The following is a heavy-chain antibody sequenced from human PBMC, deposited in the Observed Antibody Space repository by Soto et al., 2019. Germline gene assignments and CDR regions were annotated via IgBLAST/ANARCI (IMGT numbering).Heavy chain of an antibody. V-gene: IGHV1-69*13. CDR3: ARVLSYCRSTSCYTGWLDP. CDR1: GGTFSSYA. Sequence: SVKVSCKASGGTFSSYAISWVRQAPGQGLEWMGGIIPIFGTANYAQKFQGRVTITADESTSTAYMELSSLRSEDTAVYYCARVLSYCRSTSCYTGWLDPWGQGTMVTVYS. J-gene: IGHJ5*02. D-gene: IGHD2-2*02. CDR2: IIPIFGTA.